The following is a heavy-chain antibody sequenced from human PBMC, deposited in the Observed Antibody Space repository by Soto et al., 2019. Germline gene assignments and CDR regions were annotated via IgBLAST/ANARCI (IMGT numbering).Heavy chain of an antibody. V-gene: IGHV3-30*18. Sequence: GGSLRLSCAASGFTFSSYGMHWVRQAPGKGLEWVAVISYDGSNKYYADSVKGRFTISRDNSKNTLYLQMNSLRAEDTAVYYCAKEGVAGTGGLILYFDYWGQGTLVTSPQ. J-gene: IGHJ4*02. CDR1: GFTFSSYG. CDR3: AKEGVAGTGGLILYFDY. D-gene: IGHD6-19*01. CDR2: ISYDGSNK.